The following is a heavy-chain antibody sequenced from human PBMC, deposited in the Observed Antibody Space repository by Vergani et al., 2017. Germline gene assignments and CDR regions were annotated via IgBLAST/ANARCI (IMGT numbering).Heavy chain of an antibody. CDR3: ARDTPIPTIFGVAPEAFDI. Sequence: EVQLVESGGGLVKSGGSLRLSCAASGFTFSTYSMNWVRQAPGKGLEWVSSISSSSSYIYYADSLKGRFTISRDNAKNSLYLQMNNLRAEDTAVYYCARDTPIPTIFGVAPEAFDIWGQGTMVTVSS. D-gene: IGHD3-3*01. J-gene: IGHJ3*02. CDR2: ISSSSSYI. V-gene: IGHV3-21*01. CDR1: GFTFSTYS.